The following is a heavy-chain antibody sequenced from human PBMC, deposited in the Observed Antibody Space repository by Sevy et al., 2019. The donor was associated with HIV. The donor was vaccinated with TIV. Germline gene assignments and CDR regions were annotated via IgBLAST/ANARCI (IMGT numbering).Heavy chain of an antibody. CDR2: IRSKAYGGTT. V-gene: IGHV3-49*04. J-gene: IGHJ6*02. CDR1: GFTFDDYT. D-gene: IGHD1-26*01. Sequence: GGSLRLSCRASGFTFDDYTMSWVRQAPGKGLEWAAFIRSKAYGGTTEYAASVKGRFTISRDESKSIAYLQMNSLKTEDTAVYYCTRVEGAADWGMDVWGQGTTVTVSS. CDR3: TRVEGAADWGMDV.